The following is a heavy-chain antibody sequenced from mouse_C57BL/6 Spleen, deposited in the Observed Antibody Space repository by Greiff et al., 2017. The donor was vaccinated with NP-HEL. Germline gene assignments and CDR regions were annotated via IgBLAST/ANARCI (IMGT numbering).Heavy chain of an antibody. V-gene: IGHV3-6*01. Sequence: EVQLVESGPGLVKPSQSLSLTCSVTGYSITSGYYWNWIRQFPGNKLEWMGYISYDGSNNYNPSLKNRISITRDTSKNQFFLKLNSVTTEDTATYYCAREGYGSSPMDYWGQGTSVTVSS. D-gene: IGHD1-1*01. J-gene: IGHJ4*01. CDR1: GYSITSGYY. CDR2: ISYDGSN. CDR3: AREGYGSSPMDY.